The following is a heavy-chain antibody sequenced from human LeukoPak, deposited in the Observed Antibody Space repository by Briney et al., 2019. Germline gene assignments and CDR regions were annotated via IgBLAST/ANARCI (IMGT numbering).Heavy chain of an antibody. CDR1: GFTFSNYA. D-gene: IGHD1-26*01. Sequence: GGSLRLSCLASGFTFSNYAMHWVRQAPGKGLEYISAITDNAGSTYYADSVKGRFTISRDNSKNTLYLQMSSLTAEDTAVYYCVKRATVGSPSPLFDYWGQGTLVTVSS. J-gene: IGHJ4*02. V-gene: IGHV3-64D*09. CDR2: ITDNAGST. CDR3: VKRATVGSPSPLFDY.